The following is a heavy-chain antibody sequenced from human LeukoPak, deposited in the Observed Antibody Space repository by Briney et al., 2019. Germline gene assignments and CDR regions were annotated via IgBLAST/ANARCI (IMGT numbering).Heavy chain of an antibody. CDR1: GGSISSNNYY. J-gene: IGHJ4*02. V-gene: IGHV4-39*01. CDR3: QSRYLEWLLEY. Sequence: SETLSLTCTVSGGSISSNNYYWGWIRQPPGKGLEWIGSIYSSGSAYYNPSLKSRVTISVDTSKNQFSLRLSSVTAADTAVYYCQSRYLEWLLEYWGQGTLVTVSS. D-gene: IGHD3-3*01. CDR2: IYSSGSA.